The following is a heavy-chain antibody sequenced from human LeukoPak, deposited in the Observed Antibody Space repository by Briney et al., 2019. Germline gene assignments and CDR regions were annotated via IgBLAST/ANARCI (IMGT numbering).Heavy chain of an antibody. J-gene: IGHJ4*02. CDR3: ARDGKQHLARFYFDC. CDR2: ISRNSGAYT. Sequence: GGSLRLSCAASGFTFSTYDMYWVRQAPGKGLECVASISRNSGAYTYYAASVKGRFTISRDNARNSLTLQMNGLRAEDTALYYCARDGKQHLARFYFDCWGQGALVTVSS. CDR1: GFTFSTYD. V-gene: IGHV3-21*04. D-gene: IGHD1/OR15-1a*01.